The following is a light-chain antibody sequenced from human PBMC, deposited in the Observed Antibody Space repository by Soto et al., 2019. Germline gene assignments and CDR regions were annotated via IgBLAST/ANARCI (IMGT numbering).Light chain of an antibody. J-gene: IGKJ4*01. Sequence: EIVLTQSPGTLSLSRGERATLSCRASQSVSSSYLAWYQQQPGQAPRLLIYGASSRATATPDRFSASGSGTDFTLTIRTLEPEDFAAYYSPPYRSSLLTFGAGTTVDI. CDR1: QSVSSSY. CDR3: PPYRSSLLT. CDR2: GAS. V-gene: IGKV3-20*01.